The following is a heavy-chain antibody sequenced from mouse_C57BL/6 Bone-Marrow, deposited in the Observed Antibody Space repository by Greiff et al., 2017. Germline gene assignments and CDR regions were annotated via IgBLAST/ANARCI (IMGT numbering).Heavy chain of an antibody. CDR1: GYTFTSYW. Sequence: VQLQQPGAELVKPGASVKMSCKASGYTFTSYWITWVKQRPGPGLEWIGDIYPGSGSTNYNEKFQSKATLTVDTSSSTAYMQLSSLTSEDSAVYYCARGAYYYGSSYDWYFDVWGTGTTVTVSS. CDR2: IYPGSGST. J-gene: IGHJ1*03. V-gene: IGHV1-55*01. CDR3: ARGAYYYGSSYDWYFDV. D-gene: IGHD1-1*01.